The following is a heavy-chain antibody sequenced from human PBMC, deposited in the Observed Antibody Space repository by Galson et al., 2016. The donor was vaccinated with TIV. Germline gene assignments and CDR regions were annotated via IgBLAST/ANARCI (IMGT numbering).Heavy chain of an antibody. V-gene: IGHV1-18*01. CDR2: ISAYDGHT. D-gene: IGHD3-10*01. J-gene: IGHJ5*02. CDR3: ARDMGHLDP. CDR1: GYTFINYG. Sequence: SVKVSCKASGYTFINYGITWVRRAPGQGLEWMGWISAYDGHTNYALKFQGRVTMTTDTATRTAYMDLRSLTSDDAAVYYCARDMGHLDPWGQGTLVTVSS.